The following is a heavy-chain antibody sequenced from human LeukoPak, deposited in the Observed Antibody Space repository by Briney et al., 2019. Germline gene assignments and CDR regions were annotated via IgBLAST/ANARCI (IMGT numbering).Heavy chain of an antibody. CDR2: FDPEDGET. CDR3: ARAGSPMVRGVIIGLYYYYMDV. CDR1: GYTLTELS. J-gene: IGHJ6*03. V-gene: IGHV1-24*01. D-gene: IGHD3-10*01. Sequence: ASVKVSCKVSGYTLTELSMHWVRQAPGKGLEWMGGFDPEDGETIYAQKFQGRVTMTTDTSTSTAYMELRSLRSDDTAVYYCARAGSPMVRGVIIGLYYYYMDVWGKGTTVTVSS.